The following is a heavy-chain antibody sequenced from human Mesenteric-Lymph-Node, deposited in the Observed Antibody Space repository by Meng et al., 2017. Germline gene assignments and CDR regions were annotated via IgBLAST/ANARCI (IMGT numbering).Heavy chain of an antibody. CDR2: ITSSGDYT. Sequence: GESLKISCEASGFTFSSYAMSWVRQAPGKGLEWVSSITSSGDYTYYADSVKGRFTISRDNSKNTLYLQMSSLRAEDSAVYYCARDAAYCGGDCYSVFGAFDIWGQGTMVTVSS. D-gene: IGHD2-21*02. J-gene: IGHJ3*02. CDR3: ARDAAYCGGDCYSVFGAFDI. CDR1: GFTFSSYA. V-gene: IGHV3-23*01.